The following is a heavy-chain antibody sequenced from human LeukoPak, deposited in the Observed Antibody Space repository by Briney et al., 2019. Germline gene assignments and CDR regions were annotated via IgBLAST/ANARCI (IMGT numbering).Heavy chain of an antibody. V-gene: IGHV4-59*01. CDR1: GGSISAYY. CDR3: ARVGVDYSGNIIKYYFDY. CDR2: YSGSS. D-gene: IGHD4-23*01. J-gene: IGHJ4*02. Sequence: KPSETLSLTCTVSGGSISAYYWSWIRQPPGKGLEWIGYYSGSSNYNPSPKSRVIISVDTSKNQFSLKLSPVIAADTAVYYCARVGVDYSGNIIKYYFDYWGQGTLVTVSS.